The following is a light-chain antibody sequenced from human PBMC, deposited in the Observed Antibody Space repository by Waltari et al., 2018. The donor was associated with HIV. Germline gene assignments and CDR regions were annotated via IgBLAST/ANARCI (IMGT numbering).Light chain of an antibody. CDR2: GAS. CDR3: QQSFSTLLT. Sequence: DIQLTQSPSSLSASVGDRVTIPCRASHTISTYLNWYQQKPGKAPKLLISGASSLQSGVPSRFSGGGFDTDFSLTISNLQPDDFATYYCQQSFSTLLTFGGGTKVEIK. CDR1: HTISTY. V-gene: IGKV1-39*01. J-gene: IGKJ4*01.